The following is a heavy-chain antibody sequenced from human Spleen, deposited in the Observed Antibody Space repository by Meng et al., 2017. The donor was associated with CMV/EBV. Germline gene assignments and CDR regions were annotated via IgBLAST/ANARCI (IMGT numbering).Heavy chain of an antibody. CDR3: ARADLEVKRELKT. Sequence: VSGASVHSRDYSCSWIRQRPGKGLEWMGYIIYGGGTYYIPSLKSRLTISIDTSKNQFSLKLSSVTAADTAICFCARADLEVKRELKTWGQGTLVTVSS. J-gene: IGHJ5*02. V-gene: IGHV4-31*02. CDR1: GASVHSRDYS. CDR2: IIYGGGT. D-gene: IGHD3-3*01.